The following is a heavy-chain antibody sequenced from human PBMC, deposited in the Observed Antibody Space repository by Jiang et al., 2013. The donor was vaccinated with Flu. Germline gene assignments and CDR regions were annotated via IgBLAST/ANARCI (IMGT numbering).Heavy chain of an antibody. CDR2: N. Sequence: NDYAVSVKSRITINPDTSKNQFSLQLNSVTPEDTAVYYCARVASSSPRGLWFDPWGQGTLVTVSS. J-gene: IGHJ5*02. CDR3: ARVASSSPRGLWFDP. D-gene: IGHD6-6*01. V-gene: IGHV6-1*01.